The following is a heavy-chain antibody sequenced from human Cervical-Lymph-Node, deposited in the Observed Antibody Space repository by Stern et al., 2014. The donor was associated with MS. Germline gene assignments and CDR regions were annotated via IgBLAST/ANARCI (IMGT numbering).Heavy chain of an antibody. CDR3: ALSSETSDRWYSLGYDL. Sequence: VQLVESGAEVTKPWSSVKVTCKASGGTFSKFPSSWVRQAPGQGIEWMGGILPVFGTPTYAQEFRGRVTITADVSTSTVYMELSSLRSDDTAVYYCALSSETSDRWYSLGYDLWGQGTLVTVSS. D-gene: IGHD6-13*01. J-gene: IGHJ5*02. CDR2: ILPVFGTP. V-gene: IGHV1-69*01. CDR1: GGTFSKFP.